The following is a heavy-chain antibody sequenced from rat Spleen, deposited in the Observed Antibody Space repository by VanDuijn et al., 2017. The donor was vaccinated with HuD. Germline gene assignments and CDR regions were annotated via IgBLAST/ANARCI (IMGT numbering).Heavy chain of an antibody. CDR2: ITNTGGGT. D-gene: IGHD4-3*01. CDR3: TRGQGAGNY. Sequence: EVQLVESGGGLVQPGRSLKVSCAASGFTFSNYDMAWIRQAPTKGLEWVASITNTGGGTYYPDSVKGRFTISRDLAKSTLYLQMNSLRSEDTATYYCTRGQGAGNYWGQGVMVTVSS. CDR1: GFTFSNYD. J-gene: IGHJ2*01. V-gene: IGHV5-19*01.